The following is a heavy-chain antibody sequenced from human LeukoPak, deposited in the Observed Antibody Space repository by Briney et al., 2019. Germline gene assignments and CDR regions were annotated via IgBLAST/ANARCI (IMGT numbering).Heavy chain of an antibody. CDR2: TSSDGDIK. CDR3: ARAMDTAMGPYFDY. Sequence: GGSLRLSCAASGFTFSGYSMHWVRQAPGKGLNWVALTSSDGDIKYYADSVKGQFIISRGNSKNTLYLQMNSLTPEDTAVYYCARAMDTAMGPYFDYWGQGTLVTVSS. V-gene: IGHV3-30*04. J-gene: IGHJ4*02. CDR1: GFTFSGYS. D-gene: IGHD5-18*01.